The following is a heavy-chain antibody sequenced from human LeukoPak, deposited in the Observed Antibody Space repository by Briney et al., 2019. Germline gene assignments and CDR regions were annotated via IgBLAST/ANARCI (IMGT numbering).Heavy chain of an antibody. V-gene: IGHV4-39*07. CDR2: IYYSGST. Sequence: SETLSLTCTVSGGSISSSSYYWGWIRQPPGKGLEWIGSIYYSGSTYYNPSLKSRVTISVDTSKNQFSLKLSSVTAADTAVYYCAREAVYASVAFDIWGQGTMVTVSS. CDR3: AREAVYASVAFDI. J-gene: IGHJ3*02. CDR1: GGSISSSSYY. D-gene: IGHD2-8*01.